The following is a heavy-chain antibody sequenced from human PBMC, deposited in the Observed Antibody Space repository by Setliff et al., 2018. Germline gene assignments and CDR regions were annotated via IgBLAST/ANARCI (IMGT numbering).Heavy chain of an antibody. Sequence: GSLRLSCAASGFTFSSYSMNWVRQAPGKGLEWVSSISSSSSYIYYADSVKGRFTVSRDNAKNSLYLQMNSLRAEDTAVYYCATNPRKGRSGGYYYDDPYYFYMDVWGKGTTVTVSS. CDR2: ISSSSSYI. V-gene: IGHV3-21*01. CDR3: ATNPRKGRSGGYYYDDPYYFYMDV. J-gene: IGHJ6*03. D-gene: IGHD3-22*01. CDR1: GFTFSSYS.